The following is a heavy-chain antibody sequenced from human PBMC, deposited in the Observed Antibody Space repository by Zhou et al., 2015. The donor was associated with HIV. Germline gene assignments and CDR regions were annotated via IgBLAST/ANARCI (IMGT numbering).Heavy chain of an antibody. J-gene: IGHJ4*02. D-gene: IGHD2-2*01. CDR2: IIPGLGTG. V-gene: IGHV1-69*01. Sequence: QVQLVQSGAEVKKPGSSVKVSCKASGGTFTSYGINWVRQAPGQGFEWMGGIIPGLGTGNYAQKFQGSVTITADESTGTSYMELRSLKSEDTAIYYCASQARAYAHIDYWGQGTLVTVSP. CDR3: ASQARAYAHIDY. CDR1: GGTFTSYG.